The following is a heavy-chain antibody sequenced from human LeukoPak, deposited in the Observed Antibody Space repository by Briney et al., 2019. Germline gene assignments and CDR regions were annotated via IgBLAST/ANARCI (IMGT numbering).Heavy chain of an antibody. J-gene: IGHJ6*02. CDR3: ARGEGDSSGYYYYYYYGMDV. CDR2: INHSGST. V-gene: IGHV4-34*01. D-gene: IGHD3-22*01. CDR1: GGSFSVYY. Sequence: SETLSLTCVVSGGSFSVYYWTWIRQPPGKGLEWIGEINHSGSTNYNPSHKSRVTISVDTSKNQFSLKLSSVTAADTAVYYCARGEGDSSGYYYYYYYGMDVWGQGTTVTVSS.